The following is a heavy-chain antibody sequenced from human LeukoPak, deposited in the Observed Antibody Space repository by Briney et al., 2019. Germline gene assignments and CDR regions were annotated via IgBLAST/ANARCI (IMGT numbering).Heavy chain of an antibody. CDR3: AKGPYDYVWGSYRYFDY. CDR2: ISGSGGST. D-gene: IGHD3-16*02. V-gene: IGHV3-23*01. CDR1: GFTFSGYA. Sequence: PGGSLRLSCAASGFTFSGYAMSWVRQAPGKGLEWVSSISGSGGSTYYEDSVKGRFTISRDNSKNTLYLQMNSLRAEDTAVYYCAKGPYDYVWGSYRYFDYWGQGTLVTVSS. J-gene: IGHJ4*02.